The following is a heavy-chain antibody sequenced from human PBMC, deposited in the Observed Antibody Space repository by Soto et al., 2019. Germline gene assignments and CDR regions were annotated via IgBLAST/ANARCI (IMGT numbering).Heavy chain of an antibody. V-gene: IGHV4-30-4*01. Sequence: SETLSLTCTVSGDSISSADYYWSWIRQTPGKGLERIGHIFYSGTTYYNPSLKSRLTISVDTSKNHFSLRLTSVTATDTAVYYCARDLWVEPELYYYGMDVWGQGTTVTVSS. J-gene: IGHJ6*02. D-gene: IGHD1-1*01. CDR3: ARDLWVEPELYYYGMDV. CDR2: IFYSGTT. CDR1: GDSISSADYY.